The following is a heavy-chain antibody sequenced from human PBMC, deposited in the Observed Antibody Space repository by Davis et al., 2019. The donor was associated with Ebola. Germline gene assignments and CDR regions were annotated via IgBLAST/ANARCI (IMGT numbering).Heavy chain of an antibody. CDR2: INPNSGGT. Sequence: ASVKVSCKASGYTFTSYYMHWVRQAPGQGLEWMGWINPNSGGTNYAQKFQGRVTMTRDTSISTAYMELSRLRSDDTAVYYCARDSVVVPAASAGIQHWGQGTLVTVSS. V-gene: IGHV1-2*02. D-gene: IGHD2-2*01. CDR1: GYTFTSYY. J-gene: IGHJ1*01. CDR3: ARDSVVVPAASAGIQH.